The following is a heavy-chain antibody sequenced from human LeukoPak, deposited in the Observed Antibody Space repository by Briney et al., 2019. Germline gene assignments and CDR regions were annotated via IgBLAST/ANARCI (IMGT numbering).Heavy chain of an antibody. CDR3: ASYDYGDYVGNAFDI. CDR1: GFTFSTYS. J-gene: IGHJ3*02. D-gene: IGHD4-17*01. V-gene: IGHV3-30-3*01. CDR2: ISYDGSNK. Sequence: GGSLRLSCAASGFTFSTYSMTWVRQGPGKGLEWVAVISYDGSNKYYADSVKGRFTISRDNSKNTLYLQMNSLRAEDTAVYYCASYDYGDYVGNAFDIWGQGTMVTVSS.